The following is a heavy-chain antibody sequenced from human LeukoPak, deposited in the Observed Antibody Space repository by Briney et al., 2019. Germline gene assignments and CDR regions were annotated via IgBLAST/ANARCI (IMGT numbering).Heavy chain of an antibody. CDR2: IYYSGST. CDR1: GGPISSYY. V-gene: IGHV4-59*08. J-gene: IGHJ6*03. D-gene: IGHD1-14*01. CDR3: ARRVRKDGYYYYMDV. Sequence: SETLSLTCTVSGGPISSYYWRWIPQPPGKGLEWIGYIYYSGSTNYNPSLKSRVTISVDTSKNQFSLKLSSVTAADTAVYYGARRVRKDGYYYYMDVWGKGTTVTVSS.